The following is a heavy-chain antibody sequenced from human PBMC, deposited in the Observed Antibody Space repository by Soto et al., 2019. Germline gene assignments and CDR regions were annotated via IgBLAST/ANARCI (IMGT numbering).Heavy chain of an antibody. V-gene: IGHV1-46*04. Sequence: QVQLMQSGAEVKKPGASVKVSCKASGDTFTDYYIHWVRQAPGQGLEWMGTVNPSGGHTTYAQHWLGRVTMTRDTSTSTRYIELTSLTSDDTAVYYCARGGHVVVVTAALDYWGQGTLVTVSS. CDR2: VNPSGGHT. D-gene: IGHD2-21*02. CDR1: GDTFTDYY. J-gene: IGHJ4*02. CDR3: ARGGHVVVVTAALDY.